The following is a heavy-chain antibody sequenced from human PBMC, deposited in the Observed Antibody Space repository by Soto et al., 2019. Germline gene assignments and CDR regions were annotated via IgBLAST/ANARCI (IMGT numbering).Heavy chain of an antibody. CDR1: GFTFSSYA. J-gene: IGHJ4*02. Sequence: GGSLRLSCAASGFTFSSYALSWVRQAPGKGLEWVSAISGSGGSTYYADSVQGRFTISRDNSKNTLYLQMNSLRAEDTAVYYCAKLVTAGYYFDYWGQGTLVTVSS. V-gene: IGHV3-23*01. CDR3: AKLVTAGYYFDY. CDR2: ISGSGGST. D-gene: IGHD6-19*01.